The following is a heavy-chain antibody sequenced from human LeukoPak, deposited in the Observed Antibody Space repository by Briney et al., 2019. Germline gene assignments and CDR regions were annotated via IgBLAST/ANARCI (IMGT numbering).Heavy chain of an antibody. V-gene: IGHV4-34*01. J-gene: IGHJ3*02. CDR2: INHSGST. D-gene: IGHD4-23*01. CDR3: ARFPRAGNSRAFDI. CDR1: GGSFSGYY. Sequence: SETLSLTCAVYGGSFSGYYWSSIRQPPGKGLEWIGEINHSGSTNYNPSLKSRVTISVDTSKNQFSLKLSSVTAADTAVYYCARFPRAGNSRAFDIWGQGTMVTVSS.